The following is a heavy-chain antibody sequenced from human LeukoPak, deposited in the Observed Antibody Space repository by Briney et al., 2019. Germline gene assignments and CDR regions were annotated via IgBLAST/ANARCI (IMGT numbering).Heavy chain of an antibody. Sequence: PGGSLRLSCAASGFIVSSNYMSWVRQAPGKGLELVSLIYSGGSTYYADSVKGRFTISRDNSKNTLYLQMNSLRAEDTAVYYCARDSSGWYIHYWGQGTLVTVSS. CDR2: IYSGGST. D-gene: IGHD6-19*01. CDR3: ARDSSGWYIHY. V-gene: IGHV3-53*01. CDR1: GFIVSSNY. J-gene: IGHJ4*02.